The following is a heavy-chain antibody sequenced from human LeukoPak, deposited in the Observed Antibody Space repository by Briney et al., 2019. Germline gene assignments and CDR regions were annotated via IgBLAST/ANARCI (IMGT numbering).Heavy chain of an antibody. CDR1: GGSISSSFYY. J-gene: IGHJ4*02. Sequence: PSETLSLTCTVSGGSISSSFYYWGWIRQPPGKGLEWIGGIYYSGSAFYNPSLKSRVTISVDTSKNQFSLKLSSVTAADTAVYYCARTGLEYSSTWFNFDYWGQGTLVTVSS. V-gene: IGHV4-39*07. CDR3: ARTGLEYSSTWFNFDY. D-gene: IGHD6-13*01. CDR2: IYYSGSA.